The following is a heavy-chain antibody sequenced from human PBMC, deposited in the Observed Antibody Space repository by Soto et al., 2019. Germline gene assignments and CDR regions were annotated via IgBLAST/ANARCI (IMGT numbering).Heavy chain of an antibody. CDR2: IYGGGTT. J-gene: IGHJ4*02. Sequence: EVQLVESGGGLIQPGGSLRLSCAASGFAVSSKYMTWVRQAPGKGLEWVSVIYGGGTTYYADSVKGRFTISRDTSKNTLYLQMNSLRAEDTAVYYCVQTTGWPGFDFWGQGTLVTLPS. CDR3: VQTTGWPGFDF. CDR1: GFAVSSKY. D-gene: IGHD6-19*01. V-gene: IGHV3-53*01.